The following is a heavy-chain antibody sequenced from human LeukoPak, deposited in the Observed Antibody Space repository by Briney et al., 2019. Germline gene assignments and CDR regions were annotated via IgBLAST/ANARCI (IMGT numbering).Heavy chain of an antibody. CDR1: GGSISSGSYY. CDR3: ASSLYSGSYYVDY. CDR2: IYTSGST. J-gene: IGHJ4*02. D-gene: IGHD1-26*01. Sequence: SQTLSLTCTVSGGSISSGSYYWSWIRQPAGKGLEWIGRIYTSGSTNYNPSLKSRVTISVDTSKNQFSLKLSSVTAADTAVYYCASSLYSGSYYVDYWGQGTLVTVSS. V-gene: IGHV4-61*02.